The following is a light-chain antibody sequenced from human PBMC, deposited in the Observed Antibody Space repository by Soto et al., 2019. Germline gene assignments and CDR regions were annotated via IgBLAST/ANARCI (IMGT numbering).Light chain of an antibody. CDR3: SSYTSSSNYV. Sequence: SYALTQPPSVSVAPGQTAKITCGENNIGSKSVHWYQQKPGQAPVLVVYDDRDRPSGIPERFSGSKSGNTASLTISGLQAEDEADYYCSSYTSSSNYVFGTGTKVTVL. J-gene: IGLJ1*01. CDR2: DDR. V-gene: IGLV3-21*02. CDR1: NIGSKS.